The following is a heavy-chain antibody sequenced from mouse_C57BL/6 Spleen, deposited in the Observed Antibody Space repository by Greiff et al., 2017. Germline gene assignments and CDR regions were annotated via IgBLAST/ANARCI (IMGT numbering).Heavy chain of an antibody. J-gene: IGHJ2*01. CDR1: GFTFSSYA. Sequence: VKLVESGEGLVKPGGSLKLSCAASGFTFSSYAMSWVRQTPEKRLEWVAYISSGGDYIYYADTVKGRFTISRDNARNTLYLQMSSLKSEDTAMYYCTRDYYGSSPYYFDYWGQGTTLTVSS. V-gene: IGHV5-9-1*02. D-gene: IGHD1-1*01. CDR2: ISSGGDYI. CDR3: TRDYYGSSPYYFDY.